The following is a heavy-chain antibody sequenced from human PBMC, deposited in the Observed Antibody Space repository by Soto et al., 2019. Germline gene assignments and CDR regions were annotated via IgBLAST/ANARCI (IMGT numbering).Heavy chain of an antibody. CDR3: AKDRDGAAAGPTKFYGMDV. CDR1: GFTFSSYA. Sequence: PGGSLRLSCAASGFTFSSYAMRWVRQAPGKGLEWVSVISGSGDSTYYADSVRGRFTISRDNSKNTLYLQMNSLRAEDTAVYYCAKDRDGAAAGPTKFYGMDVWGQGTTVTVSS. D-gene: IGHD6-13*01. J-gene: IGHJ6*02. CDR2: ISGSGDST. V-gene: IGHV3-23*01.